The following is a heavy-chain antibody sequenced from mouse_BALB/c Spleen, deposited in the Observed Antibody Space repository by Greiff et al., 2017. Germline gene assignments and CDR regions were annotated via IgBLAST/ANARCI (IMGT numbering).Heavy chain of an antibody. CDR2: IYPGSGST. V-gene: IGHV1S22*01. D-gene: IGHD6-2*01. Sequence: LQQPGAELVRPGASVKLSCQGSGYTFTNYWVHWVKARPGQGLEWIGNIYPGSGSTNYDEKFKSKATLTVDTSSSTAYMQLSSLTSEDSAVYYCTREFSYAMDYWGQGTSVTVSS. CDR3: TREFSYAMDY. CDR1: GYTFTNYW. J-gene: IGHJ4*01.